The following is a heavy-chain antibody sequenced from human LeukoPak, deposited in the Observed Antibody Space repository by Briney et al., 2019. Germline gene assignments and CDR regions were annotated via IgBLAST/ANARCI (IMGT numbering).Heavy chain of an antibody. V-gene: IGHV1-18*01. D-gene: IGHD2-15*01. Sequence: GSVKVSCKASGYTFNTYGMSWVRQAPGQGLEWIGWISGYNGKTKYAQKLQDRVTMTTDTSTTTAYMELRSLTSDDTAVYYCARVGAVVDNWLDTWGQGSQVTVSS. CDR2: ISGYNGKT. J-gene: IGHJ5*02. CDR3: ARVGAVVDNWLDT. CDR1: GYTFNTYG.